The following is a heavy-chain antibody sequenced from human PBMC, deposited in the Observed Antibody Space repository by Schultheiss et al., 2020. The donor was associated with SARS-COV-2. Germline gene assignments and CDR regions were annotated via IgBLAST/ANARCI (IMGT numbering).Heavy chain of an antibody. CDR2: IYTSGST. J-gene: IGHJ4*02. Sequence: SETLSLTCTVSGGSISSYYWSWIRQPAGKGLEWIGRIYTSGSTNYNPSLKSRVTISVDTSKNQFSLKLSSVTAADTAVYYCARNHYDFWSGLFDYWGQGTLVTVSS. D-gene: IGHD3-3*01. CDR1: GGSISSYY. CDR3: ARNHYDFWSGLFDY. V-gene: IGHV4-4*07.